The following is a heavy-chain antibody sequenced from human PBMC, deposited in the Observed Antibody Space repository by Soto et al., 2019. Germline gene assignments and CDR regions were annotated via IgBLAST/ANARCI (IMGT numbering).Heavy chain of an antibody. J-gene: IGHJ3*02. V-gene: IGHV3-30*18. Sequence: PGGSLRLSCAASGFTFSSYGMHWVRQAPGKGLEWVAVISYDGSNKYYADAVKGRFTISRDNSKNTLYLQMNSLRAEDTAVYYCAKAIAVAGNDAFDIWGQGTMVTVSS. CDR3: AKAIAVAGNDAFDI. CDR1: GFTFSSYG. D-gene: IGHD6-19*01. CDR2: ISYDGSNK.